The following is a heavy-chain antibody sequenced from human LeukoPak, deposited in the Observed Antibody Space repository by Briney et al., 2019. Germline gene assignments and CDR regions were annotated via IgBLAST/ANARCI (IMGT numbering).Heavy chain of an antibody. CDR2: ISSSSSNI. CDR1: GFTVSSNF. J-gene: IGHJ4*02. Sequence: GGSLRLSCAASGFTVSSNFMAWVRQAPGKGLECVSYISSSSSNIYYADSVKGRFTISRDNAKNSLYLQMNSLRAEDTAVYYCARGGEVGTTGRRGGFDYWGQGTLVTVSS. CDR3: ARGGEVGTTGRRGGFDY. V-gene: IGHV3-48*01. D-gene: IGHD1-26*01.